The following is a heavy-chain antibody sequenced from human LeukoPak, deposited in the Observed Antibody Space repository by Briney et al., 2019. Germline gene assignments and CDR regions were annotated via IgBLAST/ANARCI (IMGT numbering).Heavy chain of an antibody. Sequence: SETLSLTCTVSGGSISKSSYYWGWIRQPPGTGLEWIGSIYYTGSTHYNPSLKSRVTISVDTSKNQFSLKLNSVTAADTAVYYCARPMVRGGDYLHWGQGTLVTVSS. J-gene: IGHJ1*01. V-gene: IGHV4-39*01. CDR1: GGSISKSSYY. CDR3: ARPMVRGGDYLH. D-gene: IGHD4-17*01. CDR2: IYYTGST.